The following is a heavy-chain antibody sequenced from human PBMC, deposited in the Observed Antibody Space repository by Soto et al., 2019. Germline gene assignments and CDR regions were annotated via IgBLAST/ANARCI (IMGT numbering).Heavy chain of an antibody. CDR3: ARDLYSTTAYYYYGMDV. Sequence: SETLSLTCTVSGGSISSGDYYWSWIRQPPGKGLERIGYIYYSGSTYYNPSLKSRVTISVDTSKNQFSLKLSSVTAADTAVYYCARDLYSTTAYYYYGMDVWGQGTTVTVSS. CDR2: IYYSGST. J-gene: IGHJ6*02. CDR1: GGSISSGDYY. V-gene: IGHV4-30-4*01. D-gene: IGHD6-13*01.